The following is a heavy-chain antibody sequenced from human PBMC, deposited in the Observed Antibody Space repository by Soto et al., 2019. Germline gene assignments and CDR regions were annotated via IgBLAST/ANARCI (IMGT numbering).Heavy chain of an antibody. CDR2: IYYSGST. V-gene: IGHV4-59*01. J-gene: IGHJ4*02. Sequence: SETLSLTCTVSGGSISSYYWSWIRQPPGKGLEWIGYIYYSGSTNYNPSLKSRVTISVDTSRNQFSLKLSSVTAADTAVYYCARVSVGYDILTGYYPLGIDYWGQGTLVTFSS. CDR3: ARVSVGYDILTGYYPLGIDY. CDR1: GGSISSYY. D-gene: IGHD3-9*01.